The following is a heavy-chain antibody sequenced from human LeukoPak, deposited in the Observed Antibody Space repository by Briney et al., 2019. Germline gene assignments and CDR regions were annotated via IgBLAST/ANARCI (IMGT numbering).Heavy chain of an antibody. D-gene: IGHD3-22*01. V-gene: IGHV3-64D*06. CDR2: IVSNGGIT. J-gene: IGHJ1*01. Sequence: GGSLRLSCAASGFTFSSYAMHWARQAPGKGLEYVSAIVSNGGITYYADSVKGRFTISRDNSKSTLYLQMSSLRVEDTAVYYCVKHYDSSGYYTGWYFQHWGQGTLVTVSS. CDR3: VKHYDSSGYYTGWYFQH. CDR1: GFTFSSYA.